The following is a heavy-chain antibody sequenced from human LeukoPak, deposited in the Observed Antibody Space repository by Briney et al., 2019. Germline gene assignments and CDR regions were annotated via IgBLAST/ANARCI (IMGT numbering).Heavy chain of an antibody. CDR2: MSAYNGNT. V-gene: IGHV1-18*04. CDR3: TRDAKYSGYDPNWFDP. CDR1: GYTFTSYG. J-gene: IGHJ5*02. D-gene: IGHD5-12*01. Sequence: ASVTVSCTASGYTFTSYGISWVRQAPGQGLEWMGWMSAYNGNTNYAQKLQGRVTMTTDTSTSTAYMELRSLRSDDTAVYYCTRDAKYSGYDPNWFDPWGQGNLVTVSP.